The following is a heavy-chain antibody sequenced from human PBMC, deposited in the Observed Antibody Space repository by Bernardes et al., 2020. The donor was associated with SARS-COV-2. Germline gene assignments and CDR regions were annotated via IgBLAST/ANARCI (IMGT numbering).Heavy chain of an antibody. J-gene: IGHJ4*02. Sequence: LSLTCTVSGGSISSYYWSWIRQPPGTGLEWIGYIYYSGSTNYNPSLKSRVTISVDTSKNQFSLKLSSVTAADTAVYYCARHDYGGKVGFDYWGQGTLVTVSS. V-gene: IGHV4-59*08. D-gene: IGHD4-17*01. CDR3: ARHDYGGKVGFDY. CDR2: IYYSGST. CDR1: GGSISSYY.